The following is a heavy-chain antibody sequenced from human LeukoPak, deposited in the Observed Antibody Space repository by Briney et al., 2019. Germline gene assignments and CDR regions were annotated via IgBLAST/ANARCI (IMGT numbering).Heavy chain of an antibody. V-gene: IGHV3-74*01. CDR3: ARDRPNYDILTGYMRTWPDAFDI. Sequence: GGSLRLSCAASGFTFSSYWMHWVRQAPGKGLVWVSRINSDGSSTSYADSVKGRFTISRDNAKNTLYLQMNSLRAEDTAVYYCARDRPNYDILTGYMRTWPDAFDIWGQGTMVTVSS. CDR1: GFTFSSYW. D-gene: IGHD3-9*01. CDR2: INSDGSST. J-gene: IGHJ3*02.